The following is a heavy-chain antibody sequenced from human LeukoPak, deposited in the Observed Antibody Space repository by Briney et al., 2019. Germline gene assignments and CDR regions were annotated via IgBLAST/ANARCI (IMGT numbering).Heavy chain of an antibody. CDR3: ARGRYCSSTSCPRGWFDP. Sequence: SETLSLTCAVSGGSFSGYYWSWIRQPPGKGLEWIGEINHSGSTNYNPSLKSRVTISVDTSKNQFSLKLSSVTAADTAVYYCARGRYCSSTSCPRGWFDPWGQGTLVTVSS. D-gene: IGHD2-2*01. V-gene: IGHV4-34*01. CDR1: GGSFSGYY. J-gene: IGHJ5*02. CDR2: INHSGST.